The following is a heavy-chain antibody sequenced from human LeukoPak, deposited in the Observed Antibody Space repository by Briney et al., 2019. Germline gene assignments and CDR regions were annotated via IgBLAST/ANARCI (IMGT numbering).Heavy chain of an antibody. J-gene: IGHJ4*02. D-gene: IGHD1-7*01. Sequence: ASVSVSSTASGYTFTSYDINWVRHAPGQGREWMGWIKSNSGGTHYAQKFQGRVTMTRDTSITTAYMELSRLTSDDTAVYYCARDQGGTIDYWGQGTLVTASS. V-gene: IGHV1-2*02. CDR2: IKSNSGGT. CDR1: GYTFTSYD. CDR3: ARDQGGTIDY.